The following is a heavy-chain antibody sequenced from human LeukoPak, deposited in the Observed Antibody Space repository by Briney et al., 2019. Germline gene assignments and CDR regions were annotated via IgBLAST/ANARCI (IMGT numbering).Heavy chain of an antibody. CDR3: ARGPVSTVATAFDY. V-gene: IGHV4-59*01. D-gene: IGHD4-17*01. CDR1: GGSISSYY. CDR2: IYYSGST. J-gene: IGHJ4*02. Sequence: SETLSLTCTVSGGSISSYYWSWIRQPPGKGLEWIGYIYYSGSTNYNPSLKSRVTISVDTSKNQFSLKLSSVTAADTAVYYCARGPVSTVATAFDYWGQGTLVTVSS.